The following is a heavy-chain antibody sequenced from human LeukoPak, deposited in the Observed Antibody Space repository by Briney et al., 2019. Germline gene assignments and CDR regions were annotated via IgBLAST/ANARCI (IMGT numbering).Heavy chain of an antibody. CDR3: ARGPYGHPYY. CDR2: IYYSGST. V-gene: IGHV4-61*08. CDR1: GGSISSSGYY. D-gene: IGHD3-10*01. J-gene: IGHJ4*02. Sequence: PSETLSLTCSVSGGSISSSGYYWSWIRQPPGKGLEWIGYIYYSGSTNYNPSLKSRVTISVDTSKNQFSLKLSSVTAADTAVYYCARGPYGHPYYWGQGTLVTVSS.